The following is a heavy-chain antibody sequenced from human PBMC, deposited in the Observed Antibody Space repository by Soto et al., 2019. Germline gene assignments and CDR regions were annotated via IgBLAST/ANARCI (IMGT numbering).Heavy chain of an antibody. Sequence: LRLSCAASGFTFSSYGMHWVRQAPGKGLEWVAVISYDGSNKYYADSVKGRFTISRDNSKNTLYLQMNSLRAEDTAVYYCAKERGSSWYYYYGMDVWGQGTTVTVSS. CDR2: ISYDGSNK. CDR1: GFTFSSYG. D-gene: IGHD6-13*01. V-gene: IGHV3-30*18. J-gene: IGHJ6*02. CDR3: AKERGSSWYYYYGMDV.